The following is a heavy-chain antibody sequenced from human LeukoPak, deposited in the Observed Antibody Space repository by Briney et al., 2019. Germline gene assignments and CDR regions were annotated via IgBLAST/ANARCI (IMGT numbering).Heavy chain of an antibody. V-gene: IGHV1-24*01. J-gene: IGHJ6*02. Sequence: GASVKVSCKVSGYTLTELSMHWVRQAPGKGLEWMGGFDPEDGETIYAQKFQGRVTMTEDTSTDTAYMELSSLRSEDTAVYYCATVEVYNWNYGSMDVWGQGTTVTVSS. CDR3: ATVEVYNWNYGSMDV. D-gene: IGHD1-7*01. CDR2: FDPEDGET. CDR1: GYTLTELS.